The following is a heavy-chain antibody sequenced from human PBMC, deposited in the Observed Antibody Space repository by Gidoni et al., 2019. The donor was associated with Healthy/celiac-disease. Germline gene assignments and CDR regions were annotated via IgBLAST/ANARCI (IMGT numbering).Heavy chain of an antibody. Sequence: EVQLLESGGGLVQPGGSLRLSCAASGFTFSSYAMGWVRQAPGKGVEWVSAISGSGGSTYDADSVKGRFTISRDNSKNTLYLQMNSLRAEDTAVYYCAKDSLPEMATIFDAFDIWGQGTMVTVSS. D-gene: IGHD5-12*01. CDR1: GFTFSSYA. CDR3: AKDSLPEMATIFDAFDI. CDR2: ISGSGGST. V-gene: IGHV3-23*01. J-gene: IGHJ3*02.